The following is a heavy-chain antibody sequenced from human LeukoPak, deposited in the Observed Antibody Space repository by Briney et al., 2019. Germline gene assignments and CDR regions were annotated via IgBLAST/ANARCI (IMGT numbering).Heavy chain of an antibody. J-gene: IGHJ6*03. D-gene: IGHD2/OR15-2a*01. CDR1: GGTFSSYA. Sequence: ASVKVSCKASGGTFSSYAISWVRQAPGQGLEWMGRIIPILGIANYAQKFQGRVTMTEDTSTDTAYMELSSLRSEDTAVYYCATLSYYYYMDVWGKGTTVTVSS. CDR3: ATLSYYYYMDV. V-gene: IGHV1-69*04. CDR2: IIPILGIA.